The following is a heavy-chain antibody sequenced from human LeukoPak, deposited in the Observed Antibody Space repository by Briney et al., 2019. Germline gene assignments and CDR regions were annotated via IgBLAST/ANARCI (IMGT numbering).Heavy chain of an antibody. D-gene: IGHD2-2*01. V-gene: IGHV3-23*01. CDR3: AKAGVVVVPAAPYYHYMDV. Sequence: GGSLRLSCAASGFTFSSYAMSWVRQAPGKGLEWVSAISGSGSTYYADSVKGRFTISRDNSKNTLYLQMNSLRAEETAVYYGAKAGVVVVPAAPYYHYMDVWGKGTPVTVSS. CDR1: GFTFSSYA. J-gene: IGHJ6*03. CDR2: ISGSGST.